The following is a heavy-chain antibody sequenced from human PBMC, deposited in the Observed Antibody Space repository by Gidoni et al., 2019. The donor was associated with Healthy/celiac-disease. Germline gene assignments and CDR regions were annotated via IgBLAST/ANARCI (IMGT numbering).Heavy chain of an antibody. CDR1: GYTFTGYY. CDR2: INPSSGGT. V-gene: IGHV1-2*02. Sequence: QVQLVQSGAEVKKPGASVKVSCKASGYTFTGYYMHWVRQAPGQGLEWMGWINPSSGGTNYAQKFQGRVTMTRDTSISTAYMELSRLRSDDTAVYYCARVGKQQLVALGYYYGMDVWGQGTTVTVSS. D-gene: IGHD6-13*01. J-gene: IGHJ6*02. CDR3: ARVGKQQLVALGYYYGMDV.